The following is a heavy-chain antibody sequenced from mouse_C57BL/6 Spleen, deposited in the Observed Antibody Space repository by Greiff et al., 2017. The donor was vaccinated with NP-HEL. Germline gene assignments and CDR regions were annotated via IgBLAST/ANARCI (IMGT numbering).Heavy chain of an antibody. CDR2: IYPGDGDT. V-gene: IGHV1-82*01. Sequence: VQLQQSGPELVKPGASVKISCKASGYAFSSSWMNWVKQRPGKGLEWIGRIYPGDGDTNYNGKFKGKATLTADKSSSTAYMQLSSLTSEDSAVYFCARGGDYDGSFAYWGQGTLVTVSA. J-gene: IGHJ3*01. CDR1: GYAFSSSW. D-gene: IGHD2-4*01. CDR3: ARGGDYDGSFAY.